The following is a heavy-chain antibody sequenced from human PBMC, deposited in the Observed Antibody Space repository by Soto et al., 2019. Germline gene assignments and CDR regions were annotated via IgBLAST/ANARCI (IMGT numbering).Heavy chain of an antibody. Sequence: QLQLQESGPGLVKPSETLSLTCTVSGASISSTSYFWGWIRQPPGKGLEWVGSFYLSESTHYTPSFNSRVTISVDTSKNQFSLRLTSLTAADTAVYYCASGNSGAYRAWFDPWGQGTLVTVSS. CDR3: ASGNSGAYRAWFDP. J-gene: IGHJ5*02. V-gene: IGHV4-39*01. CDR1: GASISSTSYF. D-gene: IGHD6-25*01. CDR2: FYLSEST.